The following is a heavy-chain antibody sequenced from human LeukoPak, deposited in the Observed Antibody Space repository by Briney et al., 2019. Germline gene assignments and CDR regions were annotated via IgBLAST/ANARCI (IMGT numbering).Heavy chain of an antibody. CDR3: ARGINWYGAFDI. Sequence: GGSLRLSCAASGFTVSSNLLSWVRQAPGKGLEWVSVIYSGGNRYYADSVKGRFTISRDISKNTLYLQMDILRAEDTAVYYCARGINWYGAFDIWGQGTMVTVSS. CDR1: GFTVSSNL. J-gene: IGHJ3*02. D-gene: IGHD1-1*01. V-gene: IGHV3-66*01. CDR2: IYSGGNR.